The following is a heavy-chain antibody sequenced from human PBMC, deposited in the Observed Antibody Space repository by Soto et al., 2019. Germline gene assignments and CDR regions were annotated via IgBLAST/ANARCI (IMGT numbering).Heavy chain of an antibody. Sequence: ASAVMLRPDKYNVCRPAPGKGMGWVSFINGKSNTIYYADTVKGRFTISRDNAKNSLYLLMNSLRAEDTAVYYCTREGDGSGFYSDFWGQGALVTVSP. D-gene: IGHD3-22*01. V-gene: IGHV3-48*01. CDR3: TREGDGSGFYSDF. CDR2: INGKSNTI. J-gene: IGHJ4*02. CDR1: AVMLRPDK.